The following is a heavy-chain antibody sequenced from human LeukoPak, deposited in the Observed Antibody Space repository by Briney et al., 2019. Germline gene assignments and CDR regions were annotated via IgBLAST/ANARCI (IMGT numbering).Heavy chain of an antibody. CDR2: INHSGST. J-gene: IGHJ4*02. V-gene: IGHV4-34*01. D-gene: IGHD6-19*01. CDR3: ARGHSSGWYVYFDY. CDR1: SDSFSAYY. Sequence: SETLSLTCAVYSDSFSAYYWSWIRQPPGKGLEWIGDINHSGSTNYNPSLKSRVTLSVDTSKNQVSLKLSSVTAADTAVYYCARGHSSGWYVYFDYWGQGTLVTVSS.